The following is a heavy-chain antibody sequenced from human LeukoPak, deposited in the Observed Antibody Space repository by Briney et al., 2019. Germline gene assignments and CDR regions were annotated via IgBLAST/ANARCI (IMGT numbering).Heavy chain of an antibody. J-gene: IGHJ4*02. D-gene: IGHD6-19*01. Sequence: SETLSLTCTVSGGSISSYYWSWIRQPPGEGLEWIGYIYYSGSTNYNPSLKSRVTISVDTSKNQFSLKLSSVTAADTAVYYCARDTGQWLDYWGQGTLVTVSS. CDR1: GGSISSYY. CDR3: ARDTGQWLDY. CDR2: IYYSGST. V-gene: IGHV4-59*01.